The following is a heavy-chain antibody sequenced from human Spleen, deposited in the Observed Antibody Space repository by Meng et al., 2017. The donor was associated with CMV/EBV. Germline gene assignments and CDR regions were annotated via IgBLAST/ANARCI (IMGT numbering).Heavy chain of an antibody. CDR2: ISSNGGST. CDR1: GFTFSSYA. V-gene: IGHV3-64*02. D-gene: IGHD6-19*01. Sequence: SGFTFSSYAMHWVRQAPGKGLEYVSAISSNGGSTYYADSVKGRFTISRDNSKNTLYLQMGSLRAEDMAVYYCARDEGSIAVAGTLDYWGQGTLVTVSS. J-gene: IGHJ4*02. CDR3: ARDEGSIAVAGTLDY.